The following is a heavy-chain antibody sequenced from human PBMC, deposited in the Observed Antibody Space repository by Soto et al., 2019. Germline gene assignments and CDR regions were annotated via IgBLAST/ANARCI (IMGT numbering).Heavy chain of an antibody. CDR2: ISYDGRSK. D-gene: IGHD2-15*01. Sequence: QAQLVESGGGAVQPGRSLRLSCAAPGFIFNIYGMHWVRQAPGKGLEWVAVISYDGRSKYYADSVKGRFTVSRDNSNDTVYLQLSSRRAEDTAVYYCAKDTFAYCSGGSCLYYYGMDVWGQGTTVTVSS. CDR3: AKDTFAYCSGGSCLYYYGMDV. V-gene: IGHV3-30*18. CDR1: GFIFNIYG. J-gene: IGHJ6*02.